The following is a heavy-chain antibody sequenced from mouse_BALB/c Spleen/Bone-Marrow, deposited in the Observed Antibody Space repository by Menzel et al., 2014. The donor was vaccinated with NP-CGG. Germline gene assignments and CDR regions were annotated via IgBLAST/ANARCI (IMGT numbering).Heavy chain of an antibody. CDR2: INPDSRTI. Sequence: EVMLVESGGGLVQPGGSLKLSCAASGFDFSRYWMSWVRQAPGKGLEWIGEINPDSRTINYSPSLKDKFIISRDNAKNTLYLRLNKVRSEDTALDNCARXXYXDYLNDWGQGTPRTVSS. J-gene: IGHJ2*01. CDR3: ARXXYXDYLND. V-gene: IGHV4-1*02. CDR1: GFDFSRYW.